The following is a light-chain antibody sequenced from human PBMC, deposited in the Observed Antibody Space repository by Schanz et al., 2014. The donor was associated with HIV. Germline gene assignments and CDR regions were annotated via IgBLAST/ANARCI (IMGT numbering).Light chain of an antibody. CDR1: GSTIGSGYD. V-gene: IGLV1-40*01. CDR3: AAWDDGLSGRV. Sequence: QSVLTQPPSVSGAPGQRVTISCTGSGSTIGSGYDVHWYQHLPGTAPRLVIYSNNNRPSGVPDRFSGSKSGTLASLAISGLRSDDEADYYCAAWDDGLSGRVFGGGTKLTVL. CDR2: SNN. J-gene: IGLJ2*01.